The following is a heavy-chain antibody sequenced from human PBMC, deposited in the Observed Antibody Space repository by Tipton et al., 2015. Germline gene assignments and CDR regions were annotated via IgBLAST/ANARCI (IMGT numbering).Heavy chain of an antibody. Sequence: TLSLTCTVSGGSISHYYWSWIRQPPGKGLEWLGHIYYSGNTNYNPSLKSRVTMSVDTSKNQFSLKLSSVTAADTAVYYCAREVWYYDSSGYDYWGQGTLVTVSS. V-gene: IGHV4-59*01. CDR2: IYYSGNT. CDR1: GGSISHYY. CDR3: AREVWYYDSSGYDY. J-gene: IGHJ4*02. D-gene: IGHD3-22*01.